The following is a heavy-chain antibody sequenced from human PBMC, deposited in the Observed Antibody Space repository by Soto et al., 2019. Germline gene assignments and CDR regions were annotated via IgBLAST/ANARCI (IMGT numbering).Heavy chain of an antibody. CDR1: GGSISSSSYY. CDR2: IYYSGST. D-gene: IGHD3-3*01. J-gene: IGHJ4*02. Sequence: SSETLSLTCTVSGGSISSSSYYWGWIRQPPGKGLEWIGSIYYSGSTYYNPSLKSRVTISVDTSKNQFSLKLSSVTAADTAVYYCARHNYDFWSGSKGTFDYWGQGTLVTVSS. CDR3: ARHNYDFWSGSKGTFDY. V-gene: IGHV4-39*01.